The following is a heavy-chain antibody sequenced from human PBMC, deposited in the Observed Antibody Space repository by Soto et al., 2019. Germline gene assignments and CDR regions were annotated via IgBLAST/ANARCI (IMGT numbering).Heavy chain of an antibody. J-gene: IGHJ6*02. D-gene: IGHD2-2*01. V-gene: IGHV4-34*01. Sequence: SETLSLTCAVYGGSFSGYYWSWIRQPPGKGLEWIGEINHSGSTNYNPSLKSRVTISVDTSKNQFSLRLSSVTAADTAVYYCARERLGYCSSTSCYQYGMDVWGQGTTVTVSS. CDR1: GGSFSGYY. CDR2: INHSGST. CDR3: ARERLGYCSSTSCYQYGMDV.